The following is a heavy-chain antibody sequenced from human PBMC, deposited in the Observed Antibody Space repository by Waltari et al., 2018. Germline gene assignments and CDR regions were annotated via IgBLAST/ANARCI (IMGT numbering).Heavy chain of an antibody. CDR1: GFTFSSYA. V-gene: IGHV3-23*01. D-gene: IGHD1-1*01. Sequence: EVQLLESGGGLVQPGGSLRLSCAASGFTFSSYAMSWVRQAPGRGLEWGSAISGSGGSTYYAESGKGRFTISRDNSKNTLYLQMSSLRAEDTAVYYCAKGLTLERRTYYYGMDVWGQGTTVTVSS. CDR2: ISGSGGST. CDR3: AKGLTLERRTYYYGMDV. J-gene: IGHJ6*02.